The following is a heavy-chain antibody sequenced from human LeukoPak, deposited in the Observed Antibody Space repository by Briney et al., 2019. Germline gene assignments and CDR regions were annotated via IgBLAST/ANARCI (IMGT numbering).Heavy chain of an antibody. CDR1: GFTFSSYA. V-gene: IGHV3-23*01. CDR2: ISGSGGST. D-gene: IGHD2-2*01. J-gene: IGHJ3*02. CDR3: AKSGRHCSSTSCSRGIAFDI. Sequence: GGSLRLSCAASGFTFSSYAMHWVRQAPGKGLEWVSAISGSGGSTYYADSVKGRFTISRDNSKNTLYLQMNSLRAEDTAVYYCAKSGRHCSSTSCSRGIAFDIWGQGTMVTVSS.